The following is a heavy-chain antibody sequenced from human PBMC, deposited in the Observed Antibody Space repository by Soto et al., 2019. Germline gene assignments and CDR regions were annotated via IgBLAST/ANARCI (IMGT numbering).Heavy chain of an antibody. J-gene: IGHJ6*02. D-gene: IGHD6-6*01. CDR3: ARGGSSSDNGMDV. V-gene: IGHV3-48*02. Sequence: EVQLVESGGGLVQPGGSLRLSCAASGFTVSTYSMNGVRQAPGKGLEWVSYISSRSYTIYYVDSVKGRFTISRDNAKNSLYLQMNSLRDEDTAVYYCARGGSSSDNGMDVWGQGTTVTVSS. CDR1: GFTVSTYS. CDR2: ISSRSYTI.